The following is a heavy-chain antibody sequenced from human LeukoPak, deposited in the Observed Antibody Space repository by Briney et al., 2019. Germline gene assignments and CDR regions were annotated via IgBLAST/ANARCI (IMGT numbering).Heavy chain of an antibody. D-gene: IGHD1-7*01. CDR3: AREDDWNYEDY. Sequence: GGSLRLSCAASGFTFSSYGMHWVRQAPGKGLEWVANIKQDGSEKYYVNSVKGRFTISRDNAKNSLYLQMNSLRAEDTAIYYCAREDDWNYEDYWGQGTLVTVSS. V-gene: IGHV3-7*01. CDR1: GFTFSSYG. CDR2: IKQDGSEK. J-gene: IGHJ4*02.